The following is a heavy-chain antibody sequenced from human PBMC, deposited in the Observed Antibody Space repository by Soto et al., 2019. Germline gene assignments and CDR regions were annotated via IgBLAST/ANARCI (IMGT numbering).Heavy chain of an antibody. D-gene: IGHD3-22*01. Sequence: LRLSCAASGFTFSSYGMHWVRQAPGKGLEWVAVIWYDGSNKYYADSVKGRFTISRDNSKNTLYLQMNSLRAEDTAVYYCARDGHNYDSSGYPIHYYYYGMDVWGQGTTVTVSS. V-gene: IGHV3-33*01. CDR2: IWYDGSNK. J-gene: IGHJ6*02. CDR1: GFTFSSYG. CDR3: ARDGHNYDSSGYPIHYYYYGMDV.